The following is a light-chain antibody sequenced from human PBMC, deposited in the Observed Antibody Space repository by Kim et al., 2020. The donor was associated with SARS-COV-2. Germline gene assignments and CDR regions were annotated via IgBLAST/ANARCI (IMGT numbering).Light chain of an antibody. V-gene: IGKV3-20*01. CDR2: GAS. CDR1: QSVSDSN. J-gene: IGKJ1*01. CDR3: QQYGYSPWT. Sequence: LSPGVRATLSCRASQSVSDSNLAWYQHKPGRAPRLLIYGASTRATGIPDRFSGSGSGTDFTLTISRLEPEDFAMYYCQQYGYSPWTFGQGTKVDIK.